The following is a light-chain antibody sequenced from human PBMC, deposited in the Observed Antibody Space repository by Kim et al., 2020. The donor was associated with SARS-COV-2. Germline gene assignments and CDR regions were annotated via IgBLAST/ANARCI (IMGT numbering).Light chain of an antibody. CDR2: GKN. Sequence: VALGPTVRITCQGDSLRSYYAPWYQQKPGQAPILVIYGKNNRPSGIPDRFSGSSSGKTASLTTSGTQAGDEADYYCNSRDSNDNVVFGGGTQLTVL. J-gene: IGLJ2*01. CDR1: SLRSYY. CDR3: NSRDSNDNVV. V-gene: IGLV3-19*01.